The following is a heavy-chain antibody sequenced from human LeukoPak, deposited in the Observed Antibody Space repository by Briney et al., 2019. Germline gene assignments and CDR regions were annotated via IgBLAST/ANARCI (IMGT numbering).Heavy chain of an antibody. CDR2: ISSSSNYI. D-gene: IGHD3-9*01. CDR3: ATENDSPTHRYFDWFVPYYFDY. Sequence: GGSLRLSCAASGFTFSSYNMNWVRQAPGKGLEWVSSISSSSNYIYYADSVKGRFTISRDNAKNPLYLQMNSLRAEDTAVYYCATENDSPTHRYFDWFVPYYFDYWGQGTLVTVSS. V-gene: IGHV3-21*04. J-gene: IGHJ4*02. CDR1: GFTFSSYN.